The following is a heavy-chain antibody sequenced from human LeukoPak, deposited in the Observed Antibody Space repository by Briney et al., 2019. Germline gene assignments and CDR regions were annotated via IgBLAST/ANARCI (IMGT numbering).Heavy chain of an antibody. CDR3: AREREEEAMIWPKRFGY. D-gene: IGHD3-22*01. J-gene: IGHJ4*02. V-gene: IGHV1-2*02. Sequence: ASIKVSCKASGYTFTGYYMHWVRQAPGQGLEWMGWINPNSGGTNYAQKFQGRITMTRDTSISTAYMELSRLRSDDTAVYYCAREREEEAMIWPKRFGYWGQGTLVTVSS. CDR2: INPNSGGT. CDR1: GYTFTGYY.